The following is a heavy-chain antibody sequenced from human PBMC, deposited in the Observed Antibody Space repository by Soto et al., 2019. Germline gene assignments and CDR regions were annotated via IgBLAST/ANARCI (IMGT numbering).Heavy chain of an antibody. CDR2: IYYSGST. CDR3: ARDEEDGGRNN. D-gene: IGHD4-17*01. Sequence: SETLSLTCAVYGGSFSGYYWSWIRQHPGKGLEWIGYIYYSGSTYYNPSLKSRVTISVDTSKNQFSLKLSSVTAADTAVYYCARDEEDGGRNNWGQGTLVTVSS. CDR1: GGSFSGYY. J-gene: IGHJ4*02. V-gene: IGHV4-31*11.